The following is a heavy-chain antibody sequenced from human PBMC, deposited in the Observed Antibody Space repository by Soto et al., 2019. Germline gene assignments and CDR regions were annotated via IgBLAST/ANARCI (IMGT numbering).Heavy chain of an antibody. Sequence: VKVSCKASGYTFTSYDIDWVRQATGQGLEWMGWMNPNSGNTGYAQKFQGRVTMTRNTSISTAYMELSSLRSEDTAVYYCARGYCSGGSCRRGAFDIWGQGTMVTVSS. J-gene: IGHJ3*02. CDR2: MNPNSGNT. D-gene: IGHD2-15*01. V-gene: IGHV1-8*01. CDR1: GYTFTSYD. CDR3: ARGYCSGGSCRRGAFDI.